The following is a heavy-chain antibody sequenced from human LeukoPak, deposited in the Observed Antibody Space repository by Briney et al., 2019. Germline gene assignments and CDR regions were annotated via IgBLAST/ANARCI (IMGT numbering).Heavy chain of an antibody. CDR2: IYXDGST. V-gene: IGHV3-53*01. J-gene: IGHJ4*02. CDR3: ARLPXVVXTSGGY. CDR1: GFTVSSNY. Sequence: GGSLRLSCAASGFTVSSNYMTWVRQAPGEGLEWLSVIYXDGSTYYADSVKGRFTILRDNSKNTLYLQMNSLRAEDTAVYYCARLPXVVXTSGGYWGQGTLVTVSS. D-gene: IGHD3-22*01.